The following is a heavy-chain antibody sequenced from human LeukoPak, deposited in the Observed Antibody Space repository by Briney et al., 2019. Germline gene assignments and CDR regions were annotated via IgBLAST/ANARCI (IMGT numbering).Heavy chain of an antibody. V-gene: IGHV3-9*01. CDR1: GFTFDDYA. Sequence: PGGSLRLSCAASGFTFDDYAMHWVRQAPGKGLEWVSGISWNSGSIGYADSVKGRFTISRDNAKNTLYLQVNSLRAEDTAVYYCATALRVDYYDSSGYLPEDYWGQGTLVTVSS. D-gene: IGHD3-22*01. CDR3: ATALRVDYYDSSGYLPEDY. J-gene: IGHJ4*02. CDR2: ISWNSGSI.